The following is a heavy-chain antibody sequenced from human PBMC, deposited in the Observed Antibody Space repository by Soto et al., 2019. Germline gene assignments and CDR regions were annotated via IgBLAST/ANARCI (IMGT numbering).Heavy chain of an antibody. CDR2: ISAYNGNT. Sequence: ASVKVSCKASGYTSTSYGISWVRQAPGQGLEWMGWISAYNGNTNYAQKLQGRVTMTTDTSTSTAYMELRSLRSDDTAVYYCAREGSITIFGVVIRYFDYWGQGTLVTVSS. CDR1: GYTSTSYG. CDR3: AREGSITIFGVVIRYFDY. J-gene: IGHJ4*02. D-gene: IGHD3-3*01. V-gene: IGHV1-18*01.